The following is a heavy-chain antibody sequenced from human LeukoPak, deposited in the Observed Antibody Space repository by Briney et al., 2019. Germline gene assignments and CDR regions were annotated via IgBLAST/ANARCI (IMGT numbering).Heavy chain of an antibody. V-gene: IGHV3-43D*03. J-gene: IGHJ6*03. CDR3: AKDGVEYYYYYMDV. CDR1: GFTFDDYA. CDR2: ISWDGGST. D-gene: IGHD2-15*01. Sequence: GGSLRLSCAASGFTFDDYAMHWVRQAPGKGLEWVSLISWDGGSTYYADSVKGRFTISRDNSKNSLYLQMNSLRAEDTALYYCAKDGVEYYYYYMDVWGKGTTVTVSS.